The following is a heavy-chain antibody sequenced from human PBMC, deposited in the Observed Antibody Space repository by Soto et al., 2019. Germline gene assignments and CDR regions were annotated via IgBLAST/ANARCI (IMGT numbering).Heavy chain of an antibody. CDR3: ARGYGNYYYYYGMDV. J-gene: IGHJ6*02. V-gene: IGHV3-33*01. CDR2: IWYDGSNK. D-gene: IGHD4-17*01. Sequence: WWSLRLSCSASVFTFSSYGMHWVRQAPGKGLEWVAVIWYDGSNKYYADSVKGRFTISRDNSKNTLYLQMNSLRAEDTAVYYCARGYGNYYYYYGMDVWGQGTTVTVSS. CDR1: VFTFSSYG.